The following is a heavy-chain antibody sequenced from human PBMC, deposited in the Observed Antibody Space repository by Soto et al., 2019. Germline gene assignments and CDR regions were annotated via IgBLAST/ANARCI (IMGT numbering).Heavy chain of an antibody. V-gene: IGHV4-34*01. CDR2: INHSGST. CDR1: GGSFSGYY. Sequence: SETLSLTCAVYGGSFSGYYWSWIRQPPGKGLEWIGEINHSGSTNYNPSLKSRVTISVDTSKNQFSLKLSSVTAADTAVYYCARGPAPSRHYYYYYYMDVWGKGTTVTVSS. J-gene: IGHJ6*03. CDR3: ARGPAPSRHYYYYYYMDV.